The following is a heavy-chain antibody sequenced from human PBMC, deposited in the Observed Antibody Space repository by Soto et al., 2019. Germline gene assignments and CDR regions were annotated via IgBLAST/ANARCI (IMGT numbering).Heavy chain of an antibody. CDR3: ARARIAVAAR. Sequence: SETLSLTCTVSGGPISSYYWSWIRQPPGKGLEWIGYIYYSGSTNYNPSLKSRVTISVDTSKNQFSLKLSSVTAADTAVYYCARARIAVAARGGQGTLVTVSS. CDR2: IYYSGST. J-gene: IGHJ4*02. CDR1: GGPISSYY. D-gene: IGHD6-19*01. V-gene: IGHV4-59*01.